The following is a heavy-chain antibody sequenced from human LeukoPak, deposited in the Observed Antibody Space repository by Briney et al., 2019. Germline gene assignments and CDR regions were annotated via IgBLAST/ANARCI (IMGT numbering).Heavy chain of an antibody. CDR1: GGTFNNFA. J-gene: IGHJ4*02. Sequence: SVKVSCKASGGTFNNFAISWVRQAPGQGLEWVGGIIPMSGTANYAQKFQGRVTITADESTSTAYMELGSLRSEDTAIYYCASPVKYYDTWSGYPPFDYWGQGTLVTVSS. V-gene: IGHV1-69*13. CDR2: IIPMSGTA. D-gene: IGHD3-3*01. CDR3: ASPVKYYDTWSGYPPFDY.